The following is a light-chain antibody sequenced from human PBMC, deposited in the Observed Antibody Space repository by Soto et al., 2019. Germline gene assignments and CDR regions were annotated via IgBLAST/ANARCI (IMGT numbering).Light chain of an antibody. CDR1: QSVNAN. CDR2: GAS. V-gene: IGKV3-15*01. CDR3: QQYNTWLWT. J-gene: IGKJ1*01. Sequence: EVVMTQSPATLSVSPGERATLSCRASQSVNANLAWYQQKPGQATRLLMHGASNRATGIPARFSGSGFGTEFILTISSLQSEDFAVYYCQQYNTWLWTFGQGTKVEI.